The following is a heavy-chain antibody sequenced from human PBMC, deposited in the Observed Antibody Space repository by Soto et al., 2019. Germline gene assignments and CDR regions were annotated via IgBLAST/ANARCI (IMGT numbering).Heavy chain of an antibody. D-gene: IGHD4-17*01. J-gene: IGHJ6*02. V-gene: IGHV4-61*01. Sequence: SYTLSLTWTVSVCSVSGGSCYWNLLLQRPGKVLEWIGYIYFSGRTNYNPSLKSRVTISIDTSKKQFSLKLTSATAADTAVYYCSRDVDFGEEDVWGQGTTVTVSS. CDR1: VCSVSGGSCY. CDR2: IYFSGRT. CDR3: SRDVDFGEEDV.